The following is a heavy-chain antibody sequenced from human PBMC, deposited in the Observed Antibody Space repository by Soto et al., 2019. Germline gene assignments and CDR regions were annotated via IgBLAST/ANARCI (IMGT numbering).Heavy chain of an antibody. D-gene: IGHD3-16*02. CDR1: GFTFSSYG. V-gene: IGHV3-33*01. J-gene: IGHJ4*02. CDR3: AREWYYDYIWGSYRYFDY. Sequence: GGSLRLSCAASGFTFSSYGMHWVRQAPGKGLEWVAVIWYDGSNKYYADSVKGRFTISRDNSENTLYLQMNSLRAEDTAVYYCAREWYYDYIWGSYRYFDYWGQGTLVTVSS. CDR2: IWYDGSNK.